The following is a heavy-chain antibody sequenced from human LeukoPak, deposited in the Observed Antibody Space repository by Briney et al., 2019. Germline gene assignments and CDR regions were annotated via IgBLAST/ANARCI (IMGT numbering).Heavy chain of an antibody. CDR2: ISWNSVSI. V-gene: IGHV3-9*01. CDR1: GFTFDDYA. CDR3: AKDIGFSSGWYFSGLDY. D-gene: IGHD6-19*01. J-gene: IGHJ4*02. Sequence: GGSLRLSCAASGFTFDDYAMPWVRQAPGKGLEWVSGISWNSVSIDYADSVKGRFTISRDNAKNSLYLQMDSLRAEDTALYYCAKDIGFSSGWYFSGLDYWGQGTLVTVSS.